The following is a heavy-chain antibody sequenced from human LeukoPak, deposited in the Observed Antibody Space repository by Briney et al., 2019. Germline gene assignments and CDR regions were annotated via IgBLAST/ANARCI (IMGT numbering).Heavy chain of an antibody. V-gene: IGHV1-18*01. CDR2: ISVYNGNT. CDR3: ARGVLSPRGGDY. Sequence: ASVKVSCKASGYTFTSYGISWVRQAPGQGLEGMGWISVYNGNTNYAQKLRGRVTMTTDTSTSTAYMELSSRRSEDTAVYYCARGVLSPRGGDYWGQGTLVTVSS. J-gene: IGHJ4*02. D-gene: IGHD2/OR15-2a*01. CDR1: GYTFTSYG.